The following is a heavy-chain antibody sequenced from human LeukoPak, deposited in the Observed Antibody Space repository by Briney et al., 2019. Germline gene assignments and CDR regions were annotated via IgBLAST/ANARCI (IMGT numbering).Heavy chain of an antibody. D-gene: IGHD3-22*01. CDR1: RFTFSSYV. V-gene: IGHV3-30*03. Sequence: PGGSLRLSCAASRFTFSSYVMHWVRQAPFKVLELESLITYDGSYEYHADSVKSRFTISRDNAKNSLYLQKNILGADDTAVYYYARDLDYDSSGQPPPASNFDYWGKGMLVTDAS. CDR3: ARDLDYDSSGQPPPASNFDY. CDR2: ITYDGSYE. J-gene: IGHJ4*02.